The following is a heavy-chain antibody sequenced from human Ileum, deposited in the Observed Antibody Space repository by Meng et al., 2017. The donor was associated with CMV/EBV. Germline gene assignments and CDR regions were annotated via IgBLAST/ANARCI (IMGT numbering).Heavy chain of an antibody. J-gene: IGHJ4*02. V-gene: IGHV4-39*01. CDR3: ASPTGSYGNYAY. CDR2: VYYTGSP. Sequence: GSLRLSCTVSGVSITSDHYWGWIRQPPGKGLEWIGSVYYTGSPYYSPSLKSRVIISVDTSKNQFSLKVPSVTAADTATYYCASPTGSYGNYAYWGQGILV. D-gene: IGHD4-11*01. CDR1: GVSITSDHY.